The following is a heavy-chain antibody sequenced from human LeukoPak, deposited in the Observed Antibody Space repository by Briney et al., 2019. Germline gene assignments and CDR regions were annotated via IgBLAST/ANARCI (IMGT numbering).Heavy chain of an antibody. V-gene: IGHV3-23*01. CDR2: ISGSGGST. CDR3: AKPDIARYYFDY. Sequence: AGGSLRLSCAASGFTFSSYEMNWVRQAPGKGLEWVSAISGSGGSTYYADSVKGRFTISRDNSKNTLYLQMNSLRAEDTAVYYCAKPDIARYYFDYWGQGTLVTVSS. J-gene: IGHJ4*02. CDR1: GFTFSSYE.